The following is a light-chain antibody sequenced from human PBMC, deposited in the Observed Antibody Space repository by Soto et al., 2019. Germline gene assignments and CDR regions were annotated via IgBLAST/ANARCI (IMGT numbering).Light chain of an antibody. CDR1: QSIDTF. V-gene: IGKV1-6*01. CDR3: LQDYNYPRT. CDR2: AAS. J-gene: IGKJ1*01. Sequence: IQMTQSPSTLSASVEDSVTITCRASQSIDTFLAWYLQKPGKAPKLLIYAASTLQSGVPSRFSGSASGTDFTLTISSLQPEDFATYYCLQDYNYPRTFGQGTKVDIK.